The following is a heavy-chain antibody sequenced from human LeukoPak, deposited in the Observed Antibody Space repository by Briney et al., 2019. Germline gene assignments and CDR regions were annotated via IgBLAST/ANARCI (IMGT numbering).Heavy chain of an antibody. CDR2: IYHSGST. V-gene: IGHV4-30-2*01. D-gene: IGHD4-17*01. CDR3: AREGTYDYGDYYFDY. CDR1: GGSISSGGYS. Sequence: SETLSLTCAVSGGSISSGGYSWSWIRQPPGKGLEWIGYIYHSGSTYYNPSLKSRVTISVDRSKNQFSLKLSSVTAADTAVYYCAREGTYDYGDYYFDYWGQGTLVTVSS. J-gene: IGHJ4*02.